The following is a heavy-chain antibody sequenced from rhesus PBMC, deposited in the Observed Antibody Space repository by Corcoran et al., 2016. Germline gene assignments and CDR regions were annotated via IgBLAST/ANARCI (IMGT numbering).Heavy chain of an antibody. CDR1: GGSISSSNW. CDR2: IMCRSVIT. V-gene: IGHV4-65*01. D-gene: IGHD5-24*01. CDR3: AREWGYSNYFDY. J-gene: IGHJ4*01. Sequence: QVQLQESGPGLVKPSETLSLTCAVSGGSISSSNWWSWLRQPPGKGLEWIGYIMCRSVITYYNPPLKSRVTIATDTSKNQSSLKLSAVTAADTAVYYCAREWGYSNYFDYWCQGVLVTVSS.